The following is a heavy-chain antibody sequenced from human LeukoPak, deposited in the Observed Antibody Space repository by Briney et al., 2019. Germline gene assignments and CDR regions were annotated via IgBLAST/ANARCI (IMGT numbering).Heavy chain of an antibody. CDR2: IYYSGST. CDR3: ARHGVDTAMVGVY. Sequence: SETLSLTCTVSGGSISSSSYYWGWIRQPPGKGLEWIGSIYYSGSTYYNPSLKSRVTISVDTSKNQFSLKLSSVTAADTAAYYCARHGVDTAMVGVYWGQGTLVTVSS. V-gene: IGHV4-39*01. CDR1: GGSISSSSYY. D-gene: IGHD5-18*01. J-gene: IGHJ4*02.